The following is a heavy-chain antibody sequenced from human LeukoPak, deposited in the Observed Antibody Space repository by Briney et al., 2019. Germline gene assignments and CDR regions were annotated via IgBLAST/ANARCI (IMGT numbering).Heavy chain of an antibody. CDR1: GYTFSSYY. J-gene: IGHJ4*02. Sequence: GASVKVSCKASGYTFSSYYMHWLRQAPGQGLEWMGTINPSGGSTIYAQKFQGRVTMTRDTSTSTVYMELSSLRSDDTAVYYCARVNKLGNVVLLFYWGQGTLVTVSS. CDR3: ARVNKLGNVVLLFY. V-gene: IGHV1-46*01. CDR2: INPSGGST. D-gene: IGHD1/OR15-1a*01.